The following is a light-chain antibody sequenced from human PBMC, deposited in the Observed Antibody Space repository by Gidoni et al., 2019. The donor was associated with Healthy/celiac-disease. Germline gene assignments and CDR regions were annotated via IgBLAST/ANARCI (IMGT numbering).Light chain of an antibody. CDR2: WAS. V-gene: IGKV4-1*01. J-gene: IGKJ4*01. CDR3: QQYYSTPLT. CDR1: QSVLYSSNNKNY. Sequence: DIVMNQSPASLAVSLGERATINCKSRQSVLYSSNNKNYLAWYQQKPGQPPTLLIYWASTRESGVPDRFIGSGSGTDFTLTISSLQAEDVAVYYCQQYYSTPLTFGGXTKVEIK.